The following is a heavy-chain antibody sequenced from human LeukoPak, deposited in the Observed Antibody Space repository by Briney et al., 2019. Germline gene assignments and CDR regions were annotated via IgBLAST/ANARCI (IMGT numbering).Heavy chain of an antibody. CDR3: ARVIVNDYGDYIDY. V-gene: IGHV3-21*01. CDR1: GFTFSSYS. J-gene: IGHJ4*02. Sequence: GGSLRLSCAASGFTFSSYSKNWVRQAPGKGLEWVSSISSSSSYIDHADSVKGRFTISRDNAKNSLYLQMNSLRAEDTAVYYCARVIVNDYGDYIDYWGQGTLGTVSS. CDR2: ISSSSSYI. D-gene: IGHD4-17*01.